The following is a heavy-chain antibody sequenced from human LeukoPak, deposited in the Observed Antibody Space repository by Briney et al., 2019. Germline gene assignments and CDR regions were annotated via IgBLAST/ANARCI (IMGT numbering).Heavy chain of an antibody. CDR3: ARDYKDGGNSYGFDY. Sequence: PSETLSLTCAVYGGSFSGYYWSWIRQPPGKGLEWIGEINHSGSTNYNPSLKSRVTISVDTSKNQFSLKLSSVTAADTAVYYCARDYKDGGNSYGFDYWGQGTLVTVSS. CDR1: GGSFSGYY. D-gene: IGHD4-23*01. V-gene: IGHV4-34*01. CDR2: INHSGST. J-gene: IGHJ4*02.